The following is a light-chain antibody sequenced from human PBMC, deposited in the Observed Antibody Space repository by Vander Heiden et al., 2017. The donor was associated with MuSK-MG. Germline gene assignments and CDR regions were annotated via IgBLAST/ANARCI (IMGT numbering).Light chain of an antibody. V-gene: IGLV1-40*01. CDR3: QSYDTSLSAWV. Sequence: QSVLTPPPSVSGAPGQWVTISCTGSSSNMGANYYVNWYQQQPGTAPKLVIHGNKNRPSGVPDRFSGSKSGTSASLAITGLQAEDEADYYCQSYDTSLSAWVFGGGTKLTVL. J-gene: IGLJ3*02. CDR2: GNK. CDR1: SSNMGANYY.